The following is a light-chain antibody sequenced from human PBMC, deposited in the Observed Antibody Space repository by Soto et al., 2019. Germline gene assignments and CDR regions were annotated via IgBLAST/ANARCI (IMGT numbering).Light chain of an antibody. Sequence: DIQMNQSPSSLSASVGDKVTITCPASQSISSSLNWYQQKSGKAPNLLIYGVSRLQGGVPSRFSGSGSGTDFTLSISSLQPEDFATYYCQQSYTAPSITFGQGTRLEI. CDR3: QQSYTAPSIT. CDR2: GVS. CDR1: QSISSS. J-gene: IGKJ5*01. V-gene: IGKV1-39*01.